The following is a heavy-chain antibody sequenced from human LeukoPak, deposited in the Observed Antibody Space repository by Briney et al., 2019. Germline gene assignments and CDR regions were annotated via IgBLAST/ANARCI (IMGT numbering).Heavy chain of an antibody. Sequence: PSQTLSLTCAVYGGSFSGYYWSWIRQSQGKGMEWIGEINHSGSTNYNPSLKSRVTISIDTSKNQFSLRLTSVTAADTAVYYCARGLRSGGSCGVDYWGQGTLVTVSS. CDR2: INHSGST. J-gene: IGHJ4*02. V-gene: IGHV4-34*01. CDR1: GGSFSGYY. D-gene: IGHD2-15*01. CDR3: ARGLRSGGSCGVDY.